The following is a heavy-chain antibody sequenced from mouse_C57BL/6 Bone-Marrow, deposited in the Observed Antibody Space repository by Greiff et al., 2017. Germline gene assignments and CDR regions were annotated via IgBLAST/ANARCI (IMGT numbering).Heavy chain of an antibody. V-gene: IGHV5-6*01. CDR2: ISSGGSYT. CDR3: ARHGDCDGSSYWYFDV. J-gene: IGHJ1*03. CDR1: GFTFSSYG. D-gene: IGHD1-1*01. Sequence: EVQLVESGGDLVKPGGSLKLSCAASGFTFSSYGMSWVRQTPDKRLEWVATISSGGSYTYYPDSVKGRFTIAGDNAKNTLYLQMSSLKSEDTAMYYCARHGDCDGSSYWYFDVWGTGTTVTVSS.